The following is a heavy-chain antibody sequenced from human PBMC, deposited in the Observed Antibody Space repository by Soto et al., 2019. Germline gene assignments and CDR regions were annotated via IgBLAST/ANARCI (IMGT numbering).Heavy chain of an antibody. CDR1: GFSFRTFA. Sequence: EVRLLESGGGLVQPGGSLRLSCAASGFSFRTFAMSWVRQAPGRGLEWVSVISGSGRNTSYADSVKGRLTISRDNSKNTLFLEMNSLRVEDTAIYYCAKDPAKYQLPEGYWGQGTLVSVSS. CDR3: AKDPAKYQLPEGY. D-gene: IGHD2-2*01. J-gene: IGHJ4*02. CDR2: ISGSGRNT. V-gene: IGHV3-23*01.